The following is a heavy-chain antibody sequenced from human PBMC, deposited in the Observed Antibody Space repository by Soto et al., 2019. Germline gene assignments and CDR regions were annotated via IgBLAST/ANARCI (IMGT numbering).Heavy chain of an antibody. Sequence: PSETLSLTCAVSGGSISSSNWWSWVRQPPGKGLEWIGEIYHNGSTNYNPTLKSRVTKTVDKSKNKFSLKLSSVTAADTVVYYCARRYGDCFDFWGQGTLVTVSS. V-gene: IGHV4-4*02. J-gene: IGHJ4*02. CDR1: GGSISSSNW. CDR3: ARRYGDCFDF. CDR2: IYHNGST. D-gene: IGHD4-17*01.